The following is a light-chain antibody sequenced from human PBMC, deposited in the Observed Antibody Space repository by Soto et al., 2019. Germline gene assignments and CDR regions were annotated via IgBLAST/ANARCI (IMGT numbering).Light chain of an antibody. CDR1: QSVSSY. J-gene: IGKJ4*01. CDR2: DAS. Sequence: EIVLTQSPATLSLSPGERATLSCRASQSVSSYLAWYQQKPGQAPRLLIYDASNRATGIPARFSASGPGTDFTPTISSLEPEDFAIYYCQQRSNWPPVTFGGGTKVEIK. CDR3: QQRSNWPPVT. V-gene: IGKV3-11*01.